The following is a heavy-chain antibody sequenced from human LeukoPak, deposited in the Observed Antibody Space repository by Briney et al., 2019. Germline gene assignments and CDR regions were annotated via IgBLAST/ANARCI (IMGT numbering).Heavy chain of an antibody. V-gene: IGHV3-21*01. CDR3: ARFYYDSSGYYGDAFDI. Sequence: GGSLRLXCAASGFTYSSYSMKWVRQAPGKGLEWVSSISSSSSYIYYADSVKGRFTISRDNAKNSLYLQMNSLRAEDTAVYYCARFYYDSSGYYGDAFDIWGQGTMVTVSS. CDR1: GFTYSSYS. CDR2: ISSSSSYI. D-gene: IGHD3-22*01. J-gene: IGHJ3*02.